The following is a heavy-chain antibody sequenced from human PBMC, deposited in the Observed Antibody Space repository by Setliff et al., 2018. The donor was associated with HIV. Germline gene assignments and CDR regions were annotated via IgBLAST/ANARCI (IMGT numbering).Heavy chain of an antibody. V-gene: IGHV1-69*13. CDR3: ATAGEMATIGYYYYYMGV. Sequence: SVKVSCKASGGTFRRSAVSWVRQAPGRGLEWMGGIIPMFGTTNFAQKFQDRVTITADESTSTVYMELSSLRSEDTAVYYCATAGEMATIGYYYYYMGVWGEGTTVTGSS. D-gene: IGHD3-10*01. CDR2: IIPMFGTT. J-gene: IGHJ6*03. CDR1: GGTFRRSA.